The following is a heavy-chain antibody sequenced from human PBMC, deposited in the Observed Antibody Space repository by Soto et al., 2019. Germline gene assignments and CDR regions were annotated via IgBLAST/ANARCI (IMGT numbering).Heavy chain of an antibody. CDR2: MNPNSGNT. V-gene: IGHV1-8*01. J-gene: IGHJ6*03. CDR3: ARAYCSSTSCYYSYYYMDV. CDR1: RYSFTRYD. Sequence: ASVTVSCKASRYSFTRYDSKWVRQAPRKGLEWMGWMNPNSGNTGYAQKFQGRVTMTRNTSISTAYMELSSLRSEDTAVYYCARAYCSSTSCYYSYYYMDVWGKGTTVTVSS. D-gene: IGHD2-2*01.